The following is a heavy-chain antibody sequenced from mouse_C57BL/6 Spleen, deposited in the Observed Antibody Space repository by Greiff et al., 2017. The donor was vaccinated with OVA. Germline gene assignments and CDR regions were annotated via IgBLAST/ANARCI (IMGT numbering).Heavy chain of an antibody. CDR1: GYTFTDYN. CDR3: ARIYGSSYIWFAY. V-gene: IGHV1-22*01. CDR2: INPNNGGT. J-gene: IGHJ3*01. Sequence: VQLKQSGPELVKPGASVKMSCKASGYTFTDYNMHWVKQSHGKSLEWIGYINPNNGGTSYNQKFKGKATLTVNKSSSTAYMELRSLTSEDSAVYYCARIYGSSYIWFAYWGQGTLVTVSA. D-gene: IGHD1-1*01.